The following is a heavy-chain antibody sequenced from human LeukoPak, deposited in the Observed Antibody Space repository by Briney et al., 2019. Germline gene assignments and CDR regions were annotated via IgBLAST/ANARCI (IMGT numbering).Heavy chain of an antibody. Sequence: GGSLRLSCAASGFSFSSFSMQWVRKAPGQGRGWGVVISYDGSNKYYTYSVRGRFTISSDNSKNTLYLQMNSLRAEDTAVYYCAKGSVEWLLFYGIDVWGQGTTVTVSS. CDR2: ISYDGSNK. CDR1: GFSFSSFS. V-gene: IGHV3-30*18. J-gene: IGHJ6*02. CDR3: AKGSVEWLLFYGIDV. D-gene: IGHD3-3*01.